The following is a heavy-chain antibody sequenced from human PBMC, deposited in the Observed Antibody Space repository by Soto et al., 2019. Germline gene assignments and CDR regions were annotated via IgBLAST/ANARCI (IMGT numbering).Heavy chain of an antibody. D-gene: IGHD4-17*01. Sequence: QVQLVESGGGVVQPGRSLRLSCAASGFTFSSYAMHWVRQAPGKGLEWVAVISYDGSNKYYADSVKGRFTISRDNSKNTLYLQMNSLRAEDTAVYYCAREGTVTPRLGGMDVWGQGTTVTVSS. CDR1: GFTFSSYA. CDR2: ISYDGSNK. J-gene: IGHJ6*02. V-gene: IGHV3-30-3*01. CDR3: AREGTVTPRLGGMDV.